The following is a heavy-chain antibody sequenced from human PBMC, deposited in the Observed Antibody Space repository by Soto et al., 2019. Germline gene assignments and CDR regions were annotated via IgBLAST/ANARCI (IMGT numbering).Heavy chain of an antibody. J-gene: IGHJ4*02. CDR1: GYTFTSYA. CDR2: INAGNGNT. CDR3: ASDLVVPAALDY. D-gene: IGHD2-2*01. V-gene: IGHV1-3*01. Sequence: ASVKVSCKASGYTFTSYAMHWVRQAPGQRLEWMGWINAGNGNTKYSRKFQGRVTITRDTSASTAYMELSSLRSEDTAVYYCASDLVVPAALDYWGQGTLVTVSS.